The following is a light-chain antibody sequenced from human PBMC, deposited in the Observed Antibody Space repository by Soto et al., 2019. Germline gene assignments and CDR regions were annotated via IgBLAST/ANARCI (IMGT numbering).Light chain of an antibody. CDR3: SSYTSSSTDVV. J-gene: IGLJ2*01. CDR2: EVS. V-gene: IGLV2-14*01. Sequence: QSAPTQPASVSGSPGQSITISCTGTRSDVGGYNYVSWYQQHPGKAPKLMIYEVSNRPSGVSNRFSGSKSGNTASLTISGLQAEDEADYYCSSYTSSSTDVVFGGGTKLTVL. CDR1: RSDVGGYNY.